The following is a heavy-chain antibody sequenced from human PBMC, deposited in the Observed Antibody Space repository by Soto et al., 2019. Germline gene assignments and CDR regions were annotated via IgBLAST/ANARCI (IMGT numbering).Heavy chain of an antibody. CDR2: IIPIFGTA. J-gene: IGHJ4*02. Sequence: GASVKVSCKASGGTFSSYAISWVRQAPGQGLEWMGGIIPIFGTANYAQKFQGRVTITADKSTSTAYMELSSLRSEDTAVYYCASVDDYGDYFFDYWGQGTLVTVSS. CDR3: ASVDDYGDYFFDY. V-gene: IGHV1-69*06. CDR1: GGTFSSYA. D-gene: IGHD4-17*01.